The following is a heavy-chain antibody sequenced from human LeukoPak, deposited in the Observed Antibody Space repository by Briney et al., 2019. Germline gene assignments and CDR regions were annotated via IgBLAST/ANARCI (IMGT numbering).Heavy chain of an antibody. D-gene: IGHD6-19*01. V-gene: IGHV3-23*01. CDR3: AKGGGRYSSGWYWVS. Sequence: GGSLRLSCAASGFTFSSYVMSWVRQAPGQGLAWVSTISDSGSSTSYADSVKGRFTISRDNSKNTLYLQMNSLRAEDTAIYYCAKGGGRYSSGWYWVSWGQGTLLTVSS. CDR1: GFTFSSYV. J-gene: IGHJ5*02. CDR2: ISDSGSST.